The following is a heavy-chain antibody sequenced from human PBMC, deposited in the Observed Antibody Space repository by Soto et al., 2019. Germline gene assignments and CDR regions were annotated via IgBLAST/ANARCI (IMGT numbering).Heavy chain of an antibody. J-gene: IGHJ5*02. CDR1: GGPISSSY. CDR3: AGMPYTSGLRFDP. Sequence: SETLSLTCTVSGGPISSSYWSWIRQPPGKGLEWIGYIYYSGSTNYNPSLKSRVTIPVDTSKNQCSLKLGSVTAADTAVYYCAGMPYTSGLRFDPWGPGTLVTVSS. V-gene: IGHV4-59*12. D-gene: IGHD6-19*01. CDR2: IYYSGST.